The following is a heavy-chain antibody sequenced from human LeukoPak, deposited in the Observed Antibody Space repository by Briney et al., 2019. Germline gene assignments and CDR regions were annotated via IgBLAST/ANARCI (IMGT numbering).Heavy chain of an antibody. CDR1: GGSISSSNW. D-gene: IGHD6-13*01. CDR2: IYHSGST. J-gene: IGHJ4*02. V-gene: IGHV4-4*02. CDR3: ARDQQQLVRGYFDY. Sequence: SGTLSLTCAVSGGSISSSNWWSWVRQPPGKGLEWIGEIYHSGSTNYNPSLKSRVTISVDTSKNQFSLKLSSVTAADTAVYYCARDQQQLVRGYFDYWGQGTLVTVSS.